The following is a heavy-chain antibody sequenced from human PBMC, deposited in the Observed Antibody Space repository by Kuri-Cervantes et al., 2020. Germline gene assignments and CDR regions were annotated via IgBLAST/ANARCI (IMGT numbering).Heavy chain of an antibody. D-gene: IGHD2-2*02. J-gene: IGHJ4*02. CDR3: ARGLGVVVPAAIVWGY. CDR1: GGSISSSSYY. Sequence: ESLKISCTVSGGSISSSSYYWSWIRQPPGKGLEWIGEINHSGSTNYNPSLKSRVTISVDTSKNQFSLKLSSVTAADTAVYYCARGLGVVVPAAIVWGYWGQGTLVTVSS. V-gene: IGHV4-39*07. CDR2: INHSGST.